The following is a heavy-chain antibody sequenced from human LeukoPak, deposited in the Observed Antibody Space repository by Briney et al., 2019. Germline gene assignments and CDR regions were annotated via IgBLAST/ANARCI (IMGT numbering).Heavy chain of an antibody. Sequence: GGSLSLSCAASGFTFRDYYMSWIRQAPGKGLVWVSLISSSGSTIYYADSVKGRFTISRDNAKNSLYLQVNSLRAEDTVVYYCARGDISGHDAFDIWGQGTMVTVSS. J-gene: IGHJ3*02. V-gene: IGHV3-11*01. CDR3: ARGDISGHDAFDI. CDR1: GFTFRDYY. CDR2: ISSSGSTI. D-gene: IGHD3-22*01.